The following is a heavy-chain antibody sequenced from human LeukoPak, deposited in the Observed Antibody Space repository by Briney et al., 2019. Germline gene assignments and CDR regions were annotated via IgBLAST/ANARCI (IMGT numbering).Heavy chain of an antibody. Sequence: SETLSLTCTVSGGSISSYYWSWIRQPAGKGLEWIGRIYTSGSTNYNPSLKIRVTMSVDTSKNQFSLKLSSVTAADTAVYYCATEYRTIQDGAFDIWGQGTMVTVSS. CDR3: ATEYRTIQDGAFDI. CDR1: GGSISSYY. V-gene: IGHV4-4*07. J-gene: IGHJ3*02. D-gene: IGHD6-6*01. CDR2: IYTSGST.